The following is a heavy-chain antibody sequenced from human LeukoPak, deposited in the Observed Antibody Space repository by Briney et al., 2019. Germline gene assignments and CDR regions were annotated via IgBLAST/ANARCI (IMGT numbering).Heavy chain of an antibody. Sequence: PGGSLRLSCAASGFTFSSYAMSWVRQAPGKGLEWVSGLSGDVGANTYYSDSVKGRFTIARDNSKNTLFLQMDSLRAEDTAVYYCAKDRTWSRSRWFWGVFSFETWGQGTVVTVS. D-gene: IGHD3-16*01. CDR1: GFTFSSYA. CDR3: AKDRTWSRSRWFWGVFSFET. J-gene: IGHJ3*02. CDR2: LSGDVGANT. V-gene: IGHV3-23*01.